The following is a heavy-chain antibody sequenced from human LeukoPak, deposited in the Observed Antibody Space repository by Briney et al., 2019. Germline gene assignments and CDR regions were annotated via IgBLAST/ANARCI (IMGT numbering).Heavy chain of an antibody. V-gene: IGHV4-59*01. J-gene: IGHJ5*02. Sequence: PSETLSLTCIVSGGSINNYYWSWIRQPPGKGLEWIGYIYYSGSTNYNPSLKSRVTISLDTSKNQFSLKLSSVTAADTAVYYCARGHCSGGSCYFGNWFDPWGQGTLVTVSS. CDR3: ARGHCSGGSCYFGNWFDP. CDR2: IYYSGST. D-gene: IGHD2-15*01. CDR1: GGSINNYY.